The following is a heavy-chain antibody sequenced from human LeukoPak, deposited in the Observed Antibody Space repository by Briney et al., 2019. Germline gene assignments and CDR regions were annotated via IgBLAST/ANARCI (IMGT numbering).Heavy chain of an antibody. CDR1: GFTFSNFA. J-gene: IGHJ4*02. CDR3: AKDRYSGYDRNPFDY. Sequence: GGSLRLSCAASGFTFSNFAMSWARQGPGKGLEWVSTITGSGAGTYHADSVKGRFTISRDNSKNTLYLQMNSLRAEDTAVYYCAKDRYSGYDRNPFDYWGQGTLVTVSS. V-gene: IGHV3-23*01. D-gene: IGHD5-12*01. CDR2: ITGSGAGT.